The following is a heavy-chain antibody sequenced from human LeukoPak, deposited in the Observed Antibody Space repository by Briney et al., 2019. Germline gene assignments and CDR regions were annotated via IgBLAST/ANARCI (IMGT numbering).Heavy chain of an antibody. CDR1: GVTFRSHW. J-gene: IGHJ5*02. CDR2: IKSDGRST. CDR3: ATHDSYRTDP. V-gene: IGHV3-74*01. Sequence: GRSLRLSCAASGVTFRSHWMHWVRQAPGKGLGWVSRIKSDGRSTTYADSVKGRFTISRDNAKNTMYLQMNRLRAEDTAVYYCATHDSYRTDPRGQGTLFTVSS. D-gene: IGHD2-21*01.